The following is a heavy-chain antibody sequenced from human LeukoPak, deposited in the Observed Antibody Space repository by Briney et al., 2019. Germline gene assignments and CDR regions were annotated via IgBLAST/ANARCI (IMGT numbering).Heavy chain of an antibody. J-gene: IGHJ6*03. V-gene: IGHV4-59*01. CDR3: ARCPGHYYYYYMDV. CDR2: IYYSGST. D-gene: IGHD1-14*01. Sequence: SETLSLTCTVSGGSISTYYWSWIRQPPGKGLEWIGYIYYSGSTNYNPSLKSRVTISVDTSKNQFSLKLSSVTAADTAVYYCARCPGHYYYYYMDVWGKGTTVTVSS. CDR1: GGSISTYY.